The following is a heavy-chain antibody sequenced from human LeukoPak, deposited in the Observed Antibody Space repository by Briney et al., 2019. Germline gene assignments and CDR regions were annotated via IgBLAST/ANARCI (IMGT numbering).Heavy chain of an antibody. J-gene: IGHJ4*02. CDR3: ARGGGSYHVDY. CDR2: MHSSGST. V-gene: IGHV4-39*07. Sequence: PSETLSLTCTVSGPSISSTIYYWGWIRQPPGKGLEWIGSMHSSGSTYYNPSLKSRVTISIDTSKNQFSLKLSSVTAADTAVYYCARGGGSYHVDYWGQGTLVTVSS. CDR1: GPSISSTIYY. D-gene: IGHD3-10*01.